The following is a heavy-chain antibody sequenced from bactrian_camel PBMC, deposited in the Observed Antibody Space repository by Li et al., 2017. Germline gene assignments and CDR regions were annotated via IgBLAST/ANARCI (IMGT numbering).Heavy chain of an antibody. Sequence: HVQLVESGGGYVQPGGSLRLSCAASGYTDRPYFMGWFRQPPGKEREGVAVINRNGGTEYAESVKGRFFISEVDAENTLYLQMNTLKEEDTAMYYCAASTADYVWSWDALLPSKYQTWGRGTQVTVS. D-gene: IGHD5*01. CDR3: AASTADYVWSWDALLPSKYQT. CDR1: GYTDRPYF. V-gene: IGHV3S53*01. CDR2: INRNGGT. J-gene: IGHJ4*01.